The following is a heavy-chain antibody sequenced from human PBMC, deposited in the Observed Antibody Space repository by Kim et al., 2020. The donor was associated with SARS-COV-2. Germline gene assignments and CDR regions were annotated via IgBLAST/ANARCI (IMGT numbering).Heavy chain of an antibody. CDR3: ARDMDYYGMDV. CDR2: ST. V-gene: IGHV3-53*01. Sequence: STYYDESVKGRFTISRDNSKNTLYRQMNSRRADDTAVYYCARDMDYYGMDVWGQGTMVTVSS. J-gene: IGHJ6*02. D-gene: IGHD3-10*01.